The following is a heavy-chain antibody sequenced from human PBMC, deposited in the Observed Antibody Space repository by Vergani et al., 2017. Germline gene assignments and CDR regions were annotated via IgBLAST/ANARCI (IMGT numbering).Heavy chain of an antibody. V-gene: IGHV3-30*02. Sequence: QEQLVESGGGVVQPGGSLRLSCAASGFTLRSYGMTWVRPTPGKGLEWVAIIRSDGIYQYYGDSVKGRFTISSDTSKNTVLLEMNGLRAKETAVYDCARGNQSPVPNLFDLWGQRTLVTVSS. J-gene: IGHJ4*02. CDR2: IRSDGIYQ. D-gene: IGHD3-10*01. CDR3: ARGNQSPVPNLFDL. CDR1: GFTLRSYG.